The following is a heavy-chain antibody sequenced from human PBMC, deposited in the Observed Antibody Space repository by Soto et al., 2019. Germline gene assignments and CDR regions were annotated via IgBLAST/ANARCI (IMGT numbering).Heavy chain of an antibody. V-gene: IGHV4-31*03. D-gene: IGHD3-10*01. CDR2: IYYNGTT. CDR3: TRDAPLWFGELSH. Sequence: SETLSLTCTVIGGSIRSPNFSWSWIRQHPGKGPEWIGNIYYNGTTTYSPSLESRLTISLDPSKNQFSLTLKSVTAADTAVYYCTRDAPLWFGELSHWGQGTLVTVSS. J-gene: IGHJ4*02. CDR1: GGSIRSPNFS.